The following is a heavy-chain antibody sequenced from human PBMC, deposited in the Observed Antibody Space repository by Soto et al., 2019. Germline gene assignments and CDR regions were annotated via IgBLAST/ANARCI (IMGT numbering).Heavy chain of an antibody. V-gene: IGHV3-33*01. Sequence: GGSLRLSCAASGFTFSSYGMHWVRQAPGKGLEWVAVIWYDGSNKYYADSVKGRFTISRDNSKNTLYLQMNSLRAEDTAVYYCARDGSSSGWSPGGNAFDIWGQGTMVTVSS. CDR1: GFTFSSYG. CDR3: ARDGSSSGWSPGGNAFDI. CDR2: IWYDGSNK. J-gene: IGHJ3*02. D-gene: IGHD6-19*01.